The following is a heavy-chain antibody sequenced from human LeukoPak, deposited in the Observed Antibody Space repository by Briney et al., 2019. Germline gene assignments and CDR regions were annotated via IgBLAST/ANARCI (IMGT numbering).Heavy chain of an antibody. Sequence: ASVKVSCKASGYTFTSYYMHWVRQAPGQGLEWMGIINPSGGSTSYAQKFQGRITITADESTSTAYMELSSLRSEDTAVFYCARDGYCSGGSCYSGFDYWGQGTLVTVSS. V-gene: IGHV1-46*01. D-gene: IGHD2-15*01. J-gene: IGHJ4*02. CDR2: INPSGGST. CDR1: GYTFTSYY. CDR3: ARDGYCSGGSCYSGFDY.